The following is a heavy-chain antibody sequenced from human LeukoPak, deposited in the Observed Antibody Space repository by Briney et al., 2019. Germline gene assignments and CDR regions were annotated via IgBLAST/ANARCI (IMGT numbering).Heavy chain of an antibody. CDR1: VFSFSNCS. Sequence: GGSLRLSCAASVFSFSNCSMNWVRQAPGKGLEWVSSISSSSTYIYYADSLEGRFTISRDNVRNSLYLQINSLRAEDTAVYYCAGDYEGNLAFDIWGQGTMVTVS. D-gene: IGHD4-23*01. CDR2: ISSSSTYI. J-gene: IGHJ3*02. V-gene: IGHV3-21*01. CDR3: AGDYEGNLAFDI.